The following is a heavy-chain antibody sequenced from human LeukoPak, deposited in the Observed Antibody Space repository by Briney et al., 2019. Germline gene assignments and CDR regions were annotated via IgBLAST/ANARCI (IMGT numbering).Heavy chain of an antibody. CDR2: ISAYNGNT. CDR3: ARVGGSYGSGSYYNRNWFDP. CDR1: GYTFTSYG. Sequence: ASVKVSCKASGYTFTSYGISWVRQAPGQGLEWMGWISAYNGNTTYTQKLQGRVTMTTDTSTSTAYMELRSLRSDDTAVYYCARVGGSYGSGSYYNRNWFDPWGQGTLVTVSS. V-gene: IGHV1-18*01. J-gene: IGHJ5*02. D-gene: IGHD3-10*01.